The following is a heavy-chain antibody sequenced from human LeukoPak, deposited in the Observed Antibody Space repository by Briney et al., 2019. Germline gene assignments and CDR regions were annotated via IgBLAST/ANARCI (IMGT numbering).Heavy chain of an antibody. CDR1: GFTLSSYA. Sequence: GGSLRLSCAASGFTLSSYAMSWVRQAPGKGLEWVSAISGSGGSTYYADSVKGRFTISRDNSKNTLYLQMNSLRAEDTAVYYCARDENYYYYYGMDVWGRGTTVTVSS. V-gene: IGHV3-23*01. CDR2: ISGSGGST. CDR3: ARDENYYYYYGMDV. J-gene: IGHJ6*02.